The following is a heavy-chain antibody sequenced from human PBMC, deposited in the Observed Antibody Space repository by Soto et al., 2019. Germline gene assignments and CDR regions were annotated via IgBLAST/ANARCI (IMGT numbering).Heavy chain of an antibody. D-gene: IGHD3-16*02. Sequence: QVQLVQSGAEVKKPGSSVKVSCKASGGTFSSYAISWVRQAPGQGLEWMGGIIPIFGTANYAQKFQGRVTITADESTSTASMELSSLRSEYTAVYYCATYYDYVWGSYRPDSRFDYWGQGTLVTVSS. CDR3: ATYYDYVWGSYRPDSRFDY. CDR2: IIPIFGTA. J-gene: IGHJ4*02. CDR1: GGTFSSYA. V-gene: IGHV1-69*01.